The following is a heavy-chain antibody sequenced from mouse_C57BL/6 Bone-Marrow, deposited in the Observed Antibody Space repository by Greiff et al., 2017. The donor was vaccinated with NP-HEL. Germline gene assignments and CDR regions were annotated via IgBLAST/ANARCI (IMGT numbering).Heavy chain of an antibody. CDR2: IYPRSGNT. J-gene: IGHJ2*01. Sequence: VKLMESGAELARPGASVKLSCKASGYTFTSYGISWVKQRTGQGLEWIGEIYPRSGNTYYNEKFKGKATLTADKSSSTAYMELRSLTSEDSAVYFCARASYYGSSYFDYWGQGTTLTVSS. D-gene: IGHD1-1*01. CDR3: ARASYYGSSYFDY. CDR1: GYTFTSYG. V-gene: IGHV1-81*01.